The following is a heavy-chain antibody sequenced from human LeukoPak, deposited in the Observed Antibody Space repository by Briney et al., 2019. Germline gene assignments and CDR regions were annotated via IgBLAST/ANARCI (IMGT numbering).Heavy chain of an antibody. J-gene: IGHJ6*02. CDR1: GFTFSSYS. Sequence: PGGSLRLSCAASGFTFSSYSMNWVRQAPGKGLEWVSSIGSSSSYIYYADSVKGRFTISRDNAKNSLYLQMNSLRAEDTAVYYCARVLWFGESQRPLYYYYYGMDVWGQGTTVTVSS. V-gene: IGHV3-21*01. CDR3: ARVLWFGESQRPLYYYYYGMDV. CDR2: IGSSSSYI. D-gene: IGHD3-10*01.